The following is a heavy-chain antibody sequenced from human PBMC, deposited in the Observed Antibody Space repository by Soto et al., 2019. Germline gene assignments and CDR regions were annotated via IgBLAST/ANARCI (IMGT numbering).Heavy chain of an antibody. V-gene: IGHV1-18*04. CDR1: GYTFTSHG. CDR2: ISAYNGNT. CDR3: ARDQADCSGGSCYSAEYFHH. J-gene: IGHJ1*01. Sequence: GASVKVSCKASGYTFTSHGISWVRQAPGQGLEWMGRISAYNGNTNYVEKLQGRVTMATDTSTSTAYMELRSLTSDDTAVYYCARDQADCSGGSCYSAEYFHHWGQGTLVTVSS. D-gene: IGHD2-15*01.